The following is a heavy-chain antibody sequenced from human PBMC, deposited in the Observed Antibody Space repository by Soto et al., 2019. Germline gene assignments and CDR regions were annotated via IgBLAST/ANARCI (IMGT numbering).Heavy chain of an antibody. CDR1: GYAFTTYD. D-gene: IGHD3-10*01. V-gene: IGHV1-8*01. CDR3: ARGSMWFGGDDIDV. J-gene: IGHJ6*02. Sequence: QVQLVQSGAEVKKPGASVKVSCKASGYAFTTYDINWVRQATGQGPEWMGWMNPNSGHTVYAQKFEGRVPXTKDTSINPAYMELNSLRAEDTAVYDCARGSMWFGGDDIDVWGQGTTVTVSS. CDR2: MNPNSGHT.